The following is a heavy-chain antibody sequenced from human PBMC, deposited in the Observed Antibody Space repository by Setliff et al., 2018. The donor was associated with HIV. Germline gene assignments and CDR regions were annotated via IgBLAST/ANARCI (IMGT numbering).Heavy chain of an antibody. V-gene: IGHV1-2*02. CDR3: AREGGREYDFWSGYYRPYYYYMDV. J-gene: IGHJ6*03. CDR2: INPNSGGT. D-gene: IGHD3-3*01. CDR1: GYTFTGYY. Sequence: ASVKVSCKASGYTFTGYYMHWVRQAPGQGLEWMGWINPNSGGTNYAQKFQGTGTMTRDTSTSTVYMELSSLRSDDTAVYYCAREGGREYDFWSGYYRPYYYYMDVWGKGTTVTVSS.